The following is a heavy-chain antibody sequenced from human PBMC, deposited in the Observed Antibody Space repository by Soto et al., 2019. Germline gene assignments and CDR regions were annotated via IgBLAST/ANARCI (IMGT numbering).Heavy chain of an antibody. V-gene: IGHV1-69*01. CDR1: GGTFSSYA. CDR3: ARDLEQRRGYSYGSSDYYGMDV. J-gene: IGHJ6*02. CDR2: IIPIFGTA. D-gene: IGHD5-18*01. Sequence: QVQLVQSGAEVKKPGSSVKVSCKASGGTFSSYAISWVRQAPGQGLEWMGGIIPIFGTANYAQKFQGRVTITADESTSTGYMEMSRLRSEDTAVYYCARDLEQRRGYSYGSSDYYGMDVWGQGTTVTVSS.